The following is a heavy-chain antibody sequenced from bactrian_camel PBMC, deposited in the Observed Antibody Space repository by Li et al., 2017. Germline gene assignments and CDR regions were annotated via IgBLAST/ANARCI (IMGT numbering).Heavy chain of an antibody. CDR1: GYTFNTY. V-gene: IGHV3S31*01. CDR3: AARPINTRDCVAGGRAEFGY. D-gene: IGHD1*01. Sequence: DVQLVESGGGSALAGGSVRLSCAASGYTFNTYSWFRQAPGQERAGVAAIDIRGRQTYTDSVKGRFTISKDDAKNTLYLQMNDLRPEDTAVYYCAARPINTRDCVAGGRAEFGYWGQGTQVTVS. J-gene: IGHJ6*01. CDR2: IDIRGRQT.